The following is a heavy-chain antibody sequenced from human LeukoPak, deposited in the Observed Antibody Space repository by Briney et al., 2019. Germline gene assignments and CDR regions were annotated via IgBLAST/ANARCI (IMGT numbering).Heavy chain of an antibody. D-gene: IGHD3-22*01. CDR3: ARGLTYYYEFREIDY. Sequence: ASVKVSCKASGYTFTGYYMHWVRQAPGQGLEWMGWINPNSGGTNYAQKFQGRVTMTRDTSISTAYMELSRLRSDDTAVYYRARGLTYYYEFREIDYWGQGTLVTVSS. J-gene: IGHJ4*02. V-gene: IGHV1-2*02. CDR1: GYTFTGYY. CDR2: INPNSGGT.